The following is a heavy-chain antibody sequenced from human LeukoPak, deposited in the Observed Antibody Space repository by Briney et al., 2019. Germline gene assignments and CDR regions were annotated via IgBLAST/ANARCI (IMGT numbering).Heavy chain of an antibody. Sequence: QPGGSLRLSCAASGFTFSRYWMSWVRQAPGKGLEWVANIKQDGSEKYYVDSVKGRFTISRDNAKNSLYLQMNSLRAEDTAVYYCARGRSMVATLWGPGTLVTVSS. CDR3: ARGRSMVATL. CDR1: GFTFSRYW. D-gene: IGHD5-12*01. CDR2: IKQDGSEK. J-gene: IGHJ4*02. V-gene: IGHV3-7*01.